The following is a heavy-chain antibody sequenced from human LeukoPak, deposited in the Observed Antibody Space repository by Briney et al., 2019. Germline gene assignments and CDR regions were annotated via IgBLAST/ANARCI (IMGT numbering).Heavy chain of an antibody. CDR2: ISYDGRQN. CDR3: AKPSSSTAMGLTYYFDY. D-gene: IGHD5-18*01. J-gene: IGHJ4*02. V-gene: IGHV3-30*04. Sequence: GRSLRLSCAASGFTFSTYAMNWVRQAPGKGLEWVAVISYDGRQNYYADSVKGRFTISRDNSKNTLYLQMNSLRAEDTAVYYCAKPSSSTAMGLTYYFDYWGQGTLVTVSS. CDR1: GFTFSTYA.